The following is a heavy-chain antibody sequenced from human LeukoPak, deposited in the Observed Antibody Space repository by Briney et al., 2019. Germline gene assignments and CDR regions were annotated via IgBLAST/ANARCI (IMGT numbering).Heavy chain of an antibody. J-gene: IGHJ5*02. CDR2: IIPIFGTA. Sequence: ASVKVSCKASGGTFSSYAISWVRQAPGQGLEWVGGIIPIFGTANYAQKFQGRVTITADESTSTAYMELSSLRSEDTAVYYCARASPYYDFWSGYWNNWFDPWGQGTLVTVSS. CDR1: GGTFSSYA. D-gene: IGHD3-3*01. V-gene: IGHV1-69*01. CDR3: ARASPYYDFWSGYWNNWFDP.